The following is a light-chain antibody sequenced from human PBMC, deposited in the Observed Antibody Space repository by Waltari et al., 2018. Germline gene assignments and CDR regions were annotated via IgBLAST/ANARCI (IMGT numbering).Light chain of an antibody. J-gene: IGKJ2*01. CDR2: GAS. CDR1: QSLGTN. Sequence: ETVMTQSPATLSVSPGGRATLSFRASQSLGTNLAWYQQKPGQAPRLLIYGASSRATGVPARFSGSGSGTDFTLTISSLQSEDFVVYYCQQYNNWPLYTFGQGTKLEI. CDR3: QQYNNWPLYT. V-gene: IGKV3-15*01.